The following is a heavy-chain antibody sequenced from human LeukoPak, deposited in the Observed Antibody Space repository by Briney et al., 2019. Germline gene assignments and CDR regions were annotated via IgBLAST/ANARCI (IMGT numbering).Heavy chain of an antibody. CDR2: IHSSGSI. D-gene: IGHD2/OR15-2a*01. J-gene: IGHJ6*02. V-gene: IGHV4-4*07. CDR1: GGSISIFY. Sequence: SETLSLTCTVSGGSISIFYWSWIRQPAGKGLDWIGRIHSSGSINHNPSLKSRVTLSVDTSKNQFSLKLTSVAAADTVVYYCARGTFKDGLDVWGQGTTVTVSS. CDR3: ARGTFKDGLDV.